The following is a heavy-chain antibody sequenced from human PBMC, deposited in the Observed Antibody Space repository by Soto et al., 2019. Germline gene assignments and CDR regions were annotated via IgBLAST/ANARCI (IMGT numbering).Heavy chain of an antibody. J-gene: IGHJ4*02. CDR2: INHSGST. V-gene: IGHV4-34*01. CDR1: GGSFSGYY. Sequence: SETLSLTCAVYGGSFSGYYWTWIRQPPGTGLEWIGEINHSGSTNYNPSLKSRVTISVDTSKNQFSLKLTSVTAADTAVYYCARHEYGSGSYYGFDYWGQGTLVTVSS. CDR3: ARHEYGSGSYYGFDY. D-gene: IGHD3-10*01.